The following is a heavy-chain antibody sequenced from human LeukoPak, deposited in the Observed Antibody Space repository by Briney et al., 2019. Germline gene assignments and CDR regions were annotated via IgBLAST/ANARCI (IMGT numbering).Heavy chain of an antibody. CDR3: ARENTGSYREFDY. Sequence: SETLSLTCTVSGGPISSYYWSWIRQPAGKGLEWIGRIYSGGSTNYNPSLKSRVTMSVDSSNSQFSLKLSSVTAADTAVFYCARENTGSYREFDYWGQGTLVTVSS. CDR1: GGPISSYY. D-gene: IGHD1-26*01. J-gene: IGHJ4*02. V-gene: IGHV4-4*07. CDR2: IYSGGST.